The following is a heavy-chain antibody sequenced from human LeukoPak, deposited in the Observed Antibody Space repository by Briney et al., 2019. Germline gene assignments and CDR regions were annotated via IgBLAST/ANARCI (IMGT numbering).Heavy chain of an antibody. CDR2: ISSSGSTI. CDR3: ARDRLEAVTDDDYFDY. D-gene: IGHD2-21*02. CDR1: GFTFSDYY. V-gene: IGHV3-11*01. Sequence: GGSLRLSCAASGFTFSDYYMSWIRQAPGKGLEWVSYISSSGSTIYYADSVKGRFTISRDNAKNPLYLQMNSLRAEDTAVYYCARDRLEAVTDDDYFDYWGQGTLVTVSS. J-gene: IGHJ4*02.